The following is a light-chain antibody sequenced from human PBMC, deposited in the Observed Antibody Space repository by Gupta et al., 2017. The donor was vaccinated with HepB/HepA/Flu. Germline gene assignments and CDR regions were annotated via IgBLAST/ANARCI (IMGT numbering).Light chain of an antibody. Sequence: QSVLTQPPSASGTPGQRVTISCSGSSSNIGRNTVNWYQQLPGTAPKLLIYSNNQRPSGVPDRFSGSKSGTSASLAISGLQSEDEADYYCAAWDDSSWVFGGGTKLTVL. CDR1: SSNIGRNT. J-gene: IGLJ3*02. CDR2: SNN. V-gene: IGLV1-44*01. CDR3: AAWDDSSWV.